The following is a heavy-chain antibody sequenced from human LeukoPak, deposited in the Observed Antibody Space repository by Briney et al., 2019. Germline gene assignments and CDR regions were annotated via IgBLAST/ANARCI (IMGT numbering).Heavy chain of an antibody. CDR1: GFTFSSYW. V-gene: IGHV3-7*01. Sequence: GGSLRLSCAASGFTFSSYWMSWVRQAPGKGLEWVANIKHDASEKYFMESLKGRFTISRDNAKNSLYLQMNSLRAEDTAVYYCAKGYYDSNAQLFDYWGQGTLVTVSS. J-gene: IGHJ4*02. CDR2: IKHDASEK. CDR3: AKGYYDSNAQLFDY. D-gene: IGHD3-22*01.